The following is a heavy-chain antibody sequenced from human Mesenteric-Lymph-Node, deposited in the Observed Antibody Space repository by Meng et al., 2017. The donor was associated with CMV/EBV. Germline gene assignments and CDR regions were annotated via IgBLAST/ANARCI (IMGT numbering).Heavy chain of an antibody. J-gene: IGHJ6*02. CDR3: AREPLTGYDFWSGYYTPHYYYGMDV. CDR2: IRNKANSYTT. CDR1: GFTFRNAW. D-gene: IGHD3-3*01. Sequence: GGSLRLSCAASGFTFRNAWMSWVRQAPGQGLEWVGRIRNKANSYTTEYAASVKGRFTISRDDSKNSLYLQMNSLKTEDTAVYYCAREPLTGYDFWSGYYTPHYYYGMDVWGQGTTVTVSS. V-gene: IGHV3-72*01.